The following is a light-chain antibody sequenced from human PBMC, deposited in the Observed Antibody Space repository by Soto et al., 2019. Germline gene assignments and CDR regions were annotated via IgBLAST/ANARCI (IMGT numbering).Light chain of an antibody. Sequence: QSVLTQPASMSGSPGQSITISCTGTSSDVGSYNLVSWYQQHPGKAPKLMIYEGSKRPSGVSNRFSGSKSGNTASLTISGLQAEDEAGYYCCSYAGSSTNYVFGTGTKV. V-gene: IGLV2-23*01. J-gene: IGLJ1*01. CDR3: CSYAGSSTNYV. CDR2: EGS. CDR1: SSDVGSYNL.